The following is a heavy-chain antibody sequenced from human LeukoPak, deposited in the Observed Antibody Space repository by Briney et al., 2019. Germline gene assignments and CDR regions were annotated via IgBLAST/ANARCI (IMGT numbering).Heavy chain of an antibody. CDR2: ISAYNGNT. Sequence: ASVKVSCKASGYTFTSYGISWVRQAPGQGLEWMGWISAYNGNTNYAQKLRGRVTMTTDTSTSTAYMELRSLRSDDTAVYYCARVMGCSSTSCYKNYYYMDVWGKGTTVTVSS. V-gene: IGHV1-18*01. CDR3: ARVMGCSSTSCYKNYYYMDV. D-gene: IGHD2-2*02. CDR1: GYTFTSYG. J-gene: IGHJ6*03.